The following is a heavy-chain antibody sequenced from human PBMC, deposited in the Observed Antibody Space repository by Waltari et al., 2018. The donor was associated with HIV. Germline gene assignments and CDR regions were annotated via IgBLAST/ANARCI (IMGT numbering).Heavy chain of an antibody. D-gene: IGHD3-10*01. CDR3: VKDSGRAADVFDL. V-gene: IGHV3-23*01. CDR1: GFLFTDFA. J-gene: IGHJ3*01. CDR2: IRGGGET. Sequence: QLLVSGGGLVEPGGSLRLSCAASGFLFTDFAMDWVRQAPGKGLEWVSAIRGGGETFYADSVKGRFTISRDNSKNTLYLQMNSLRADDAAVYYCVKDSGRAADVFDLWGQGTMVTVSS.